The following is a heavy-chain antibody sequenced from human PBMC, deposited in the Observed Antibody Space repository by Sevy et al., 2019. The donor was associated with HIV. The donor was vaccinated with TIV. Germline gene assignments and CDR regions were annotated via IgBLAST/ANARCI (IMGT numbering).Heavy chain of an antibody. CDR1: GFTFTNAW. D-gene: IGHD6-13*01. CDR3: TTDSWSQEDYYDY. V-gene: IGHV3-15*01. J-gene: IGHJ4*02. CDR2: IKGKPSGGAI. Sequence: GGSLRLSCAASGFTFTNAWMSWVRQAPGKGLEWVGRIKGKPSGGAIDDAAPVKGRFTISRDDSKNTLYLQMSSLRTEDTAVYYCTTDSWSQEDYYDYWGQGTLVTVSS.